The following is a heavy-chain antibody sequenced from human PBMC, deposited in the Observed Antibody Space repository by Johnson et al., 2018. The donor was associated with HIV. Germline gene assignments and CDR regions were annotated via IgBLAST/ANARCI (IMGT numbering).Heavy chain of an antibody. D-gene: IGHD1-14*01. CDR1: GFTFSSYA. Sequence: QVLLVESGGGVVQPGRSLRLSCAASGFTFSSYAMHWVRQAPGKGLEWVAVISYDGSNKYYADSVKGRFTISRDNSKNTLYLQMNSLRAEDTAVYYCAREPDIGDAFDIWGQGTMVTVSS. CDR2: ISYDGSNK. J-gene: IGHJ3*02. CDR3: AREPDIGDAFDI. V-gene: IGHV3-30*14.